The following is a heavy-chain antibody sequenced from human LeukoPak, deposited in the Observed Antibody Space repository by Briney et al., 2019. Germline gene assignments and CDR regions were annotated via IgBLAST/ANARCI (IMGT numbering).Heavy chain of an antibody. V-gene: IGHV3-48*03. CDR1: GFTFSSYE. D-gene: IGHD6-13*01. Sequence: GGSLRLSCVASGFTFSSYEMTWVRQAPGKGLEWLSYISSSGSTIYYADSVKGRFTISRDNAKNSLYLQMNSLRAEDTAVYYCARESSSRGVGLNAFDIWGQGTMVTVSS. CDR3: ARESSSRGVGLNAFDI. CDR2: ISSSGSTI. J-gene: IGHJ3*02.